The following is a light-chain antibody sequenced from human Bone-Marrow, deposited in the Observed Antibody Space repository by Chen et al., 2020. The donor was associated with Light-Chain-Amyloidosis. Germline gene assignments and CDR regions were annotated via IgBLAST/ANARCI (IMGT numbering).Light chain of an antibody. V-gene: IGLV3-25*03. CDR3: QSADRSGTYEVI. CDR1: DLPTKY. Sequence: SYELTQPPSASVSPGQTTRITCSGDDLPTKYAYWYQQKPGQAPVLVIHRDTERPSGISERFSGSSAGTTATLTISGVQAEDEAEYHCQSADRSGTYEVIFGGGTKLTGL. CDR2: RDT. J-gene: IGLJ2*01.